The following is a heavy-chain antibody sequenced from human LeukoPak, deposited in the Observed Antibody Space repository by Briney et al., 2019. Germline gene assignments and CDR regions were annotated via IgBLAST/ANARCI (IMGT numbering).Heavy chain of an antibody. J-gene: IGHJ4*02. V-gene: IGHV4-59*04. Sequence: SETLSLTCTVSGGSISSYYWNWIRQPPGKGLEWIGYIYYSGSTYYNPSLKSRVTISVDTSKNQFSLKLSSVTAADTAVYYCATTSKQWLVLFDYWGQGTLVTVSS. D-gene: IGHD6-19*01. CDR3: ATTSKQWLVLFDY. CDR2: IYYSGST. CDR1: GGSISSYY.